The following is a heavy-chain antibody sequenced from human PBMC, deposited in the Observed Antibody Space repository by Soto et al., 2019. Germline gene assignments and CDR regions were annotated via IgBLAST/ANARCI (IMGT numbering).Heavy chain of an antibody. J-gene: IGHJ3*02. CDR3: AREGYCSVGSCYPPKTHGAFDI. CDR2: IIPIFGTA. Sequence: QVQLVQSGAEVKKPGSSVKVSCKASGGTFSSYAISWVRQAPGQGLEWMGGIIPIFGTANYAQKFQGRVTITADKSTSTAYMELSSLRSEDTAVYYCAREGYCSVGSCYPPKTHGAFDIWGQGTMVTVSS. D-gene: IGHD2-15*01. CDR1: GGTFSSYA. V-gene: IGHV1-69*06.